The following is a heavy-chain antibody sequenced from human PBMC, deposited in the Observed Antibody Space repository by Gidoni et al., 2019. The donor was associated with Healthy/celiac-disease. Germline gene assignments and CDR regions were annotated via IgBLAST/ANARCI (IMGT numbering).Heavy chain of an antibody. CDR3: ARGGSRVLDL. J-gene: IGHJ2*01. D-gene: IGHD3-10*01. CDR2: ISSSSSTI. CDR1: GFTLMSYS. Sequence: EVQLVAVGGGLVQPGGSLRLPCAASGFTLMSYSMNWVRQAPGKGLEWVSYISSSSSTIYYAASVKGRFTISRDNAKNSLYLQMNSLRDEDTAVYYCARGGSRVLDLWGRGTLVTVSS. V-gene: IGHV3-48*02.